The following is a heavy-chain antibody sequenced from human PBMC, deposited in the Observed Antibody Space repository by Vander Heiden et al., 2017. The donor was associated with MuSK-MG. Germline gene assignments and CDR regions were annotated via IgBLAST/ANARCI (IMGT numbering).Heavy chain of an antibody. CDR1: GFTFSSYA. V-gene: IGHV3-23*01. CDR3: AKRSGWYSRVFDY. Sequence: EVQLLESGGGLVQPGGSLRLSWAASGFTFSSYAMSWVRQAPGKGLEWVSAISGSGGSTYYADSVKGRFTISRDNSKNTLYLQMNSLRAEDTAVYYCAKRSGWYSRVFDYWGQGTLVTVSS. D-gene: IGHD6-19*01. CDR2: ISGSGGST. J-gene: IGHJ4*02.